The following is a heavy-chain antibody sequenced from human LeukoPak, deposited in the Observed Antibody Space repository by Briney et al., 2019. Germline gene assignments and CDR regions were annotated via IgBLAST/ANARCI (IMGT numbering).Heavy chain of an antibody. V-gene: IGHV1-2*02. CDR1: GYTFTAYD. Sequence: ASVKVSCKASGYTFTAYDMHWVRQAPGQGLEWMGWINPYSGGTNYAQKFQGRVTMTRDTSISAAYMELSRLRSDDTAVYYCAREPPQDSSGEFDYWGQGTLVTVSS. CDR3: AREPPQDSSGEFDY. CDR2: INPYSGGT. D-gene: IGHD6-19*01. J-gene: IGHJ4*02.